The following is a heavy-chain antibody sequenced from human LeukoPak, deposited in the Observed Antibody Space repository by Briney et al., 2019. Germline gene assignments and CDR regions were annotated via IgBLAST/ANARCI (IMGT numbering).Heavy chain of an antibody. D-gene: IGHD3-10*01. Sequence: GASVKVSCKASGYTFTSYGISWVRQAPGQGLEWMGWISAYNGNTNYAQKLQGRVTMTTDTSTSTAYMELRSLRSEDTAVYYCATERERRRGLGWFGEFQDAFDIWGQGTMVTVSS. J-gene: IGHJ3*02. CDR2: ISAYNGNT. CDR3: ATERERRRGLGWFGEFQDAFDI. V-gene: IGHV1-18*01. CDR1: GYTFTSYG.